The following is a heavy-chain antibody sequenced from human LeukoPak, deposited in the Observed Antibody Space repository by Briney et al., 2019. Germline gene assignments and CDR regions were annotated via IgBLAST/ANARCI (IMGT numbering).Heavy chain of an antibody. Sequence: GGSLRLSCAASGFTFSSYEMNWVRQAPGKGLEWVSYISSSSSTIYYADSVKGRFTISRDNAKNSLYLQMNSLRAEDTAVYYCASHDPYYDFWSGPNWFDPWGQGTLVTVSS. CDR1: GFTFSSYE. CDR3: ASHDPYYDFWSGPNWFDP. CDR2: ISSSSSTI. J-gene: IGHJ5*02. D-gene: IGHD3-3*01. V-gene: IGHV3-48*01.